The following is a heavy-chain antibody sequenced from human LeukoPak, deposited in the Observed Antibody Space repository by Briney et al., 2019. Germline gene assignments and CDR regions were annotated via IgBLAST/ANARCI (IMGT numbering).Heavy chain of an antibody. Sequence: GASVKVSCKACGYTFTSFYIHWVRQAPGQGLEWMAIINPSGGTTRYAQKFQGRVTMTTDTSTSTAYMELRSLRSDDTAVYYCARRFNYYDSSGYYEGFYFDYWGQGTLVTVSS. CDR1: GYTFTSFY. V-gene: IGHV1-46*01. D-gene: IGHD3-22*01. CDR2: INPSGGTT. J-gene: IGHJ4*02. CDR3: ARRFNYYDSSGYYEGFYFDY.